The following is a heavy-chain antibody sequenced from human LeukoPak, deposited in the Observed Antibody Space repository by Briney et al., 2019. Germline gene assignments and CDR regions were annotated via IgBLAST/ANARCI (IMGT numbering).Heavy chain of an antibody. V-gene: IGHV4-30-4*01. CDR1: GGSFSGYY. J-gene: IGHJ4*02. CDR3: ARAESGYSYGYYFDY. Sequence: SETLSLTCAVYGGSFSGYYWSWIRQPPGKGLEWIGYIYYSGSTYYNPSLKSRVTISVDTSKNQFSLKLSSVTAADTAVYYCARAESGYSYGYYFDYWGQGTLVTVSS. D-gene: IGHD5-18*01. CDR2: IYYSGST.